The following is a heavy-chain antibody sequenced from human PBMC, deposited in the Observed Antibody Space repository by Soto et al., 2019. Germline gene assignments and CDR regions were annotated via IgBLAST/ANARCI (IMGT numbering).Heavy chain of an antibody. CDR3: ARFPYGSGKGSFDY. CDR2: IKQDGSEK. D-gene: IGHD3-10*01. CDR1: GFTFSSYW. J-gene: IGHJ4*02. Sequence: EVQLVESGGGLVQPGGSLRLSCAASGFTFSSYWMSWVRQAPGKGLEWVANIKQDGSEKYYVDSVKGRFTISRDNAKNSLYLQMNSLRAEDTAVYYCARFPYGSGKGSFDYWGQGTLVTVSS. V-gene: IGHV3-7*05.